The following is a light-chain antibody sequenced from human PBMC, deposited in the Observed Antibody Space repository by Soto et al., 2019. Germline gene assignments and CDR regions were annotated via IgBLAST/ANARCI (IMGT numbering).Light chain of an antibody. Sequence: EIVMTQSPATLSVSPGERATLSCRASQSVSSNLAWYQQKLGQAPRLLIYGASTRATGIPARFSGSGSGTEFTPTNSSLQSEDFAIYYCQQYNNWLTFGGGTKVEIK. J-gene: IGKJ4*01. V-gene: IGKV3-15*01. CDR3: QQYNNWLT. CDR2: GAS. CDR1: QSVSSN.